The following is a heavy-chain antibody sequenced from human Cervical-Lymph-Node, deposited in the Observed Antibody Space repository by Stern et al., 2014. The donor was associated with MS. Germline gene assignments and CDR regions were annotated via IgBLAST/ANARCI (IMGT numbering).Heavy chain of an antibody. CDR2: ISAYNGNT. CDR3: ARDKVVVVAATPMGY. CDR1: GYTFTSYG. D-gene: IGHD2-15*01. Sequence: QVQLVQSGAEVKKPGASVKVSCKASGYTFTSYGISWVRQAPGQGLEWMGWISAYNGNTNYAQKLQGRVTMTTDTSTSTAYMELSLRSDDTAVYYCARDKVVVVAATPMGYWGQGTLVTVSS. V-gene: IGHV1-18*01. J-gene: IGHJ4*02.